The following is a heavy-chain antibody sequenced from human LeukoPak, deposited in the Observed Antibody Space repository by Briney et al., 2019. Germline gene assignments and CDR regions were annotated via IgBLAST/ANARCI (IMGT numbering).Heavy chain of an antibody. D-gene: IGHD3-22*01. V-gene: IGHV4-4*02. CDR2: IYHSGST. CDR3: ARGRSYYDSSGYSFFDY. J-gene: IGHJ4*02. CDR1: GGSISSSNW. Sequence: SETLSLTCTVSGGSISSSNWWSWVRQPPGKGLEWIGEIYHSGSTNYNPSLKSRVTISVDRSKNQFSLKLSSVTAADTAVYYCARGRSYYDSSGYSFFDYWGQGTLVTVSS.